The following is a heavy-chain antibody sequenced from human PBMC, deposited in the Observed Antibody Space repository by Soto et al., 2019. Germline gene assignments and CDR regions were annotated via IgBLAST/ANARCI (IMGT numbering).Heavy chain of an antibody. CDR1: GFTFSSYW. Sequence: EVQLVESGGGLVQPGGSLRLSCAASGFTFSSYWMSWVRQAPGKGLEWVANIKQDGSEKYYVDSVKGRFTISRDNAKNSLYLQMNSLRAEDTDVYYCAREGGYYYDSSGWVDAFDIWGQGTMVTVSS. CDR3: AREGGYYYDSSGWVDAFDI. CDR2: IKQDGSEK. D-gene: IGHD3-22*01. V-gene: IGHV3-7*05. J-gene: IGHJ3*02.